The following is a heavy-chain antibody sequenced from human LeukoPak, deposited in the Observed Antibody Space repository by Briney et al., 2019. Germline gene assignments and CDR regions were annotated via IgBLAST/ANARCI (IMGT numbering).Heavy chain of an antibody. CDR3: ANSVYDY. Sequence: PGGSLRLSCAASGFTFSSYGMHWVRQAPGKGLEWVAVISYDGSNKYYADSVKGRFTISRDNSKNTLYLQMNSLRAEDTAVYYCANSVYDYWGQGILVTVSS. V-gene: IGHV3-30*18. J-gene: IGHJ4*02. D-gene: IGHD5/OR15-5a*01. CDR2: ISYDGSNK. CDR1: GFTFSSYG.